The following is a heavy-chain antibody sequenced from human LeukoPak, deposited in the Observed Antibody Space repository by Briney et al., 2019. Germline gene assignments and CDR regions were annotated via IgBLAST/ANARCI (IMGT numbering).Heavy chain of an antibody. D-gene: IGHD1-7*01. V-gene: IGHV1-18*01. CDR3: ARDLNWNYAYY. Sequence: ASVKVSCKASGYTFTSYGFTWVRQAPGQGLEWMGWISAYNGNTKYAQQLQGRVAMTTDTSTSTAYMELRSLGSDDTAVYYCARDLNWNYAYYWGQGTLVTVSS. CDR2: ISAYNGNT. J-gene: IGHJ4*02. CDR1: GYTFTSYG.